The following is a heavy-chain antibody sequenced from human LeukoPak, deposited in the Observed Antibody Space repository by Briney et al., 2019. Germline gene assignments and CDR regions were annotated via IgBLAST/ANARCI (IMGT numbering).Heavy chain of an antibody. J-gene: IGHJ6*03. CDR1: GGSFSGYY. CDR2: INHSGST. D-gene: IGHD6-19*01. CDR3: ARGKISSGWYGAARYYYMDV. V-gene: IGHV4-34*01. Sequence: SETLSLTCAVYGGSFSGYYWSWLRQPPGKGLEWIGEINHSGSTNYNPSLKSRVTISVDTSKNQFSLKLSSVTAADTAVYYCARGKISSGWYGAARYYYMDVWGKGTTVTVSS.